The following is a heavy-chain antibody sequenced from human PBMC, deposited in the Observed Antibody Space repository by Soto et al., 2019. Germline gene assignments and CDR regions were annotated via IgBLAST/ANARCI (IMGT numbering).Heavy chain of an antibody. CDR2: VHYSGRT. J-gene: IGHJ5*02. CDR1: GGSFSKSSYY. CDR3: GRPQLGHSGGSQFDL. D-gene: IGHD6-19*01. V-gene: IGHV4-39*01. Sequence: SETLSLTCTVSGGSFSKSSYYWGWIRQPPGKGLEWIGNVHYSGRTYYNPSLKSRVTISVDTSTNQFSLKLTSVTAADTAVYHCGRPQLGHSGGSQFDLWGRGTLVTVPS.